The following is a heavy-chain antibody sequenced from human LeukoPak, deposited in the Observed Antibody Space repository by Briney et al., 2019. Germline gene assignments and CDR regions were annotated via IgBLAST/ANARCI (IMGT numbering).Heavy chain of an antibody. CDR2: FYYSGST. D-gene: IGHD3-16*01. CDR1: GGSISSGSYY. J-gene: IGHJ4*02. CDR3: ARVDVWGSSTSDYFDY. Sequence: SETLSLTCTVSGGSISSGSYYWGWIRQPPGKGLEWIGSFYYSGSTYYNPSLKSRVTISVDTSKNQFSLKLISVTAADTAVYYCARVDVWGSSTSDYFDYWGQGTLVTVSS. V-gene: IGHV4-39*07.